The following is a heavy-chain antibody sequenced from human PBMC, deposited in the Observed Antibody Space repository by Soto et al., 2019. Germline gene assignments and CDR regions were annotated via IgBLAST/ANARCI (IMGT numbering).Heavy chain of an antibody. J-gene: IGHJ2*01. V-gene: IGHV3-30*18. D-gene: IGHD4-17*01. CDR2: ISYDGSNK. CDR1: GFTFSSYG. CDR3: VKDRPTVVTPDYFFDL. Sequence: PGGSLRLSCAASGFTFSSYGMHWVRQAPGKGLEWVAVISYDGSNKYYADSVKGRFTISRDNSKNTLYLQMDRLRVEDAAMYYCVKDRPTVVTPDYFFDLWGRGTLVTVSS.